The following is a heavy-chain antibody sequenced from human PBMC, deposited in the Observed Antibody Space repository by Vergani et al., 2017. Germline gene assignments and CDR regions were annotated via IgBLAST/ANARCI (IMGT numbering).Heavy chain of an antibody. CDR3: VKDNDYDADGPFDL. D-gene: IGHD3-16*01. V-gene: IGHV3-9*01. J-gene: IGHJ2*01. Sequence: VEAGGGLEQPGGSLRLSCTASGFTFQAFAFHWVRQVSGRGLEWVSGIDRNYGVKNGNSFEGRFSISRDNAKKAVFLQMNNLRHEDTALYFCVKDNDYDADGPFDLWGRGTLVTVSS. CDR2: IDRNYGVK. CDR1: GFTFQAFA.